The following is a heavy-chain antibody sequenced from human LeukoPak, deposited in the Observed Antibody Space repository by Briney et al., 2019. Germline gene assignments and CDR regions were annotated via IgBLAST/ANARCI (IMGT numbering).Heavy chain of an antibody. V-gene: IGHV1-18*01. Sequence: GASVKVSCKASGYTFTIYGISWVRQAPGQGLEWMGWINAGNGKANYSQKFRGRVTLTRDTSASTAYMELSSLRSEDTAVYYCARGYYDLLTGHVVTYYFDYWGQGTLVTVSS. D-gene: IGHD3-9*01. CDR3: ARGYYDLLTGHVVTYYFDY. CDR2: INAGNGKA. J-gene: IGHJ4*02. CDR1: GYTFTIYG.